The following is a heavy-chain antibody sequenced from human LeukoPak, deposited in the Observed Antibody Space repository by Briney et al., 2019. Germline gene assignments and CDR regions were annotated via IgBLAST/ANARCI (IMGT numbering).Heavy chain of an antibody. Sequence: SETLSLTCAVSGYSLSSGYYWGWIRQPPGKGLEWIGSIYHSGITYYNPSLKSRVTLSVDTSKNQSSLKLSSVTAADTAVYYCASGARSAYCSSTSCHYYYYMDVWGKGTTVTVSS. V-gene: IGHV4-38-2*01. CDR2: IYHSGIT. CDR1: GYSLSSGYY. J-gene: IGHJ6*03. CDR3: ASGARSAYCSSTSCHYYYYMDV. D-gene: IGHD2-2*01.